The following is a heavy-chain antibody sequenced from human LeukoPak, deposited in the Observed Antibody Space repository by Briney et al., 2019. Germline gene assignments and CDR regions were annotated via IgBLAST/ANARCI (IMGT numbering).Heavy chain of an antibody. Sequence: PGGSLRLSCAASGFTFSSYSMNWVRQAPGKGLEWVSSISSSSSYIYYADSVKGRFTISRDNAKNSLYLQMNSLRAEDTAVYYCARGGSIVVAEIIREIDAFDIWGQGTMVTVSS. V-gene: IGHV3-21*01. D-gene: IGHD6-19*01. CDR1: GFTFSSYS. J-gene: IGHJ3*02. CDR3: ARGGSIVVAEIIREIDAFDI. CDR2: ISSSSSYI.